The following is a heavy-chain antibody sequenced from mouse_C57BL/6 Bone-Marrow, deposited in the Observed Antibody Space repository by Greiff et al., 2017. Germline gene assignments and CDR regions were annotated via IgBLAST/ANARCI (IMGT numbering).Heavy chain of an antibody. D-gene: IGHD1-1*01. J-gene: IGHJ4*01. CDR1: GYTFTSYW. CDR2: IHPNSGST. Sequence: QVQLQQPGAELVKPGASVTLSCKASGYTFTSYWMHWVKQRPGQGLEWIGMIHPNSGSTNYNEKFKSKATLTVDKSSSTAYMQLSSLTSEDSAVYYCAREDYYGSSYDYAMDYWGQGTSVTVSS. CDR3: AREDYYGSSYDYAMDY. V-gene: IGHV1-64*01.